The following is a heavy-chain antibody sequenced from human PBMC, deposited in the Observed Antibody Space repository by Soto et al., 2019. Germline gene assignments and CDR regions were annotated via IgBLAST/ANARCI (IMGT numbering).Heavy chain of an antibody. CDR2: IKQDGSEK. CDR3: ARELGRWELPRGGWDY. CDR1: GFTFSSYW. J-gene: IGHJ4*02. Sequence: GGSLRLSCAASGFTFSSYWMSWVRQAPGKGLEWVANIKQDGSEKYYVDSVKGRFTISRDNAKNSLYLQMNSLRAEDTAVYYCARELGRWELPRGGWDYWGQGTLVTVSS. V-gene: IGHV3-7*05. D-gene: IGHD1-26*01.